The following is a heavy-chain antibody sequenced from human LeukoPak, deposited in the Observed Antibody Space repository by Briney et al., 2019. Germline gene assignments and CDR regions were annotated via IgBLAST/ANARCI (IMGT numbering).Heavy chain of an antibody. CDR1: GYAFTSYG. Sequence: ASVKVSCKASGYAFTSYGISWVRQAPGQGLEWMGWISAYNGNTNYAQKLQGRVTITTDTSTSTAYMELRSLRSDDTAVYYCARGTVVPAALVDFDHWGQGTLVTVSS. J-gene: IGHJ4*02. CDR3: ARGTVVPAALVDFDH. V-gene: IGHV1-18*01. CDR2: ISAYNGNT. D-gene: IGHD2-2*01.